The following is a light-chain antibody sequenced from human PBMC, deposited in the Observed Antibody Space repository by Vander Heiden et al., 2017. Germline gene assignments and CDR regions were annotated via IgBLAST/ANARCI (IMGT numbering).Light chain of an antibody. Sequence: YELAPPPKVSVLPGPTASITCSGDALSNHYSYWYQQKPGQAPVLMRDKDNESPSWFPERFSGSTSGTTVTLTISGVQAEDEADYYCRSVHSSSTSEVFGGGTKLTVL. J-gene: IGLJ3*02. V-gene: IGLV3-25*03. CDR3: RSVHSSSTSEV. CDR2: KDN. CDR1: ALSNHY.